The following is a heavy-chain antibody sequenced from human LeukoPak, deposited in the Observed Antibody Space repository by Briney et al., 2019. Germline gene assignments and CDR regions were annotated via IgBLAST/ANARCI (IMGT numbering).Heavy chain of an antibody. CDR2: IYYSGST. CDR3: ARSSSWPQNNWFDP. J-gene: IGHJ5*02. Sequence: SETLSLTCTVSGGSISSYYWSWIRQPPGKGLEWIGSIYYSGSTYYNPSLKSRVTISVDTSKNQFSLKLSSVTAADTAVYYCARSSSWPQNNWFDPWGQGTLVTVSS. D-gene: IGHD6-13*01. V-gene: IGHV4-39*07. CDR1: GGSISSYY.